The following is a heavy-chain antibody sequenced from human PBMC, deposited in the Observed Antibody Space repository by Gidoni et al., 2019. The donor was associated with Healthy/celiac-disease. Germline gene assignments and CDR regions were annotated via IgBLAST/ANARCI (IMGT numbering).Heavy chain of an antibody. CDR3: ARETKYDYVWGSYQPGTEFEY. D-gene: IGHD3-16*02. J-gene: IGHJ4*02. CDR2: ISYEGSNK. Sequence: VQLVESGGGVVNSGMSLRHPCEASGFTFRSYGMTWVGQATGKGREWVAVISYEGSNKYYADSVKGRFTISRDNSKNTLYLQMNSLRAEDTAVYYCARETKYDYVWGSYQPGTEFEYWGQGTLVTVSS. CDR1: GFTFRSYG. V-gene: IGHV3-30*03.